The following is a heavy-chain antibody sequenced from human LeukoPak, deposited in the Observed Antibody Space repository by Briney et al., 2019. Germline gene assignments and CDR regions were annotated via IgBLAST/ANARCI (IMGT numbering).Heavy chain of an antibody. V-gene: IGHV5-51*01. Sequence: GESLKISCKGAGYSFTSYWIGWVRQMPGKGLEGMGIIYPGDSDTRYSTSFKGQVTISAHKSISTAYLQCSRLKASDTAMYYCARLPEDGGNKYFLHWGQGTLVTVSS. J-gene: IGHJ1*01. CDR3: ARLPEDGGNKYFLH. CDR1: GYSFTSYW. CDR2: IYPGDSDT. D-gene: IGHD4-23*01.